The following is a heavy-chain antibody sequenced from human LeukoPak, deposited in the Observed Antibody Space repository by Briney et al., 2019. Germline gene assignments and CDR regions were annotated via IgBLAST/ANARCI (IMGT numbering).Heavy chain of an antibody. CDR1: GFTFSSYA. CDR2: ISYDGSNK. D-gene: IGHD6-6*01. Sequence: GGSLRLSCAASGFTFSSYAMHWVRQAPGKGLEWVAVISYDGSNKYYADSVKGRFTISRDNSKNTLYLQMNSLRAEDTAVYYCANEMGSSSGSFDYWGQGTLVTVSS. CDR3: ANEMGSSSGSFDY. J-gene: IGHJ4*02. V-gene: IGHV3-30*04.